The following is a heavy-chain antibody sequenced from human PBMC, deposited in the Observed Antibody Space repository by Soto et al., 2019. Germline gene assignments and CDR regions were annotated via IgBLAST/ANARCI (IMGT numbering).Heavy chain of an antibody. V-gene: IGHV4-34*01. Sequence: TSETLSLTCAVSGGSFSVHSWTWIRQSPGKGLEWIGDINHSGRVNYNPSLKTRVTISLDTSKNQFSLTLSAVTAADTAMYYSSTWAYGSNGYDQFDPWGQGTLVTVSS. CDR1: GGSFSVHS. D-gene: IGHD3-22*01. CDR2: INHSGRV. J-gene: IGHJ5*01. CDR3: STWAYGSNGYDQFDP.